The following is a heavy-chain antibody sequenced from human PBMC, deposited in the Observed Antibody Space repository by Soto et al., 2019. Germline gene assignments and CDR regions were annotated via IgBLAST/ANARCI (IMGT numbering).Heavy chain of an antibody. Sequence: QVQLVESGGGLVKPGGSLRLSCAASGFTFSDYYMSWIRQAPGKGLEWVSYISPSGGTIYYADSVKGRFTLSRDNAKNSLYLQMNGLRAEDTAVYHWVRVGYAYGNDPWGQGTLVAVSS. D-gene: IGHD3-10*01. CDR3: VRVGYAYGNDP. CDR2: ISPSGGTI. CDR1: GFTFSDYY. V-gene: IGHV3-11*01. J-gene: IGHJ5*02.